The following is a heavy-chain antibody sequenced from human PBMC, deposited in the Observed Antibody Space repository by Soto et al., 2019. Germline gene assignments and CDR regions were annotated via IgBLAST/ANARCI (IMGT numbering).Heavy chain of an antibody. D-gene: IGHD3-3*01. CDR3: ARGGGVGVAGSAAFDM. CDR1: GYPVTAYY. V-gene: IGHV1-2*02. Sequence: QLHLVQSGAVVKKPGASVTVSCSASGYPVTAYYMHWVRQAPGRGLEWMGGINPATGAAKYTQKCQGRVTRAREASTSTVFMELSVLTTADTAVFYCARGGGVGVAGSAAFDMWGQGTVVTVSP. J-gene: IGHJ3*02. CDR2: INPATGAA.